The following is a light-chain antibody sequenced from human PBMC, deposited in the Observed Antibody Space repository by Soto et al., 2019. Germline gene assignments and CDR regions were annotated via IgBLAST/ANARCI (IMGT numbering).Light chain of an antibody. CDR2: SAS. V-gene: IGKV1D-12*01. CDR1: QDIRRW. J-gene: IGKJ4*01. Sequence: DIQMTQSPSSVSASVGDRVTITCRASQDIRRWLAWYQEKPGKSPKLLIYSASTLQSGVPSRFSGSGSGTDFTLTINNLQPEDFATYYCQQANSFPLTFGGGTKVDI. CDR3: QQANSFPLT.